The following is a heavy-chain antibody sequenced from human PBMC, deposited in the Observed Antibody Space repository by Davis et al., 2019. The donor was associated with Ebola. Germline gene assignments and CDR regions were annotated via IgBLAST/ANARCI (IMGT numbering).Heavy chain of an antibody. CDR1: GGTFSSYA. D-gene: IGHD2-2*01. J-gene: IGHJ4*02. CDR2: IIPILGIA. V-gene: IGHV1-69*10. Sequence: SVKVSCKASGGTFSSYAISWVRQAPGQGLEWMGGIIPILGIANYAQKFQGRVTITADKSTSTAYMELSSLRSEDTAVYYCARGYCSSTSCWGFDYWGQGTLVTVSS. CDR3: ARGYCSSTSCWGFDY.